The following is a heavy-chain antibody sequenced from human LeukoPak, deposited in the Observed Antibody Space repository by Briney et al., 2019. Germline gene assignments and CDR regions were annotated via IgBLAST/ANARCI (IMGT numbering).Heavy chain of an antibody. J-gene: IGHJ4*02. CDR3: ARGDYYDSSGDY. V-gene: IGHV3-53*01. Sequence: GGSLRLSCAASGFTVSSNYMSWVRQAPGKGLEWVSVIYSGGSTYYADSVKGRFTISRDNSKNTLYLQMNSLRAEDTAVYYCARGDYYDSSGDYWGQGTLVTVSS. CDR1: GFTVSSNY. D-gene: IGHD3-22*01. CDR2: IYSGGST.